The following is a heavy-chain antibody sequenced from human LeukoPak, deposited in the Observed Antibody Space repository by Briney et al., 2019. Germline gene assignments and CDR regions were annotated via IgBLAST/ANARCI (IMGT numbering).Heavy chain of an antibody. D-gene: IGHD3-3*01. CDR1: GYTFTSHG. Sequence: ASVQVSCKASGYTFTSHGISWVRQAPGQGLDGMGWISAYNGNTNYAQKFQGRVTMTTDTSTATAYMDLRSLRFDDTAVYYCARAAITVFGVVPETWGQGTLVTVSS. V-gene: IGHV1-18*01. CDR2: ISAYNGNT. J-gene: IGHJ4*02. CDR3: ARAAITVFGVVPET.